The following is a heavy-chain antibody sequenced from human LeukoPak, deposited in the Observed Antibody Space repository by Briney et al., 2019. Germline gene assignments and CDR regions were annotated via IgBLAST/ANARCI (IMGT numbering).Heavy chain of an antibody. J-gene: IGHJ6*02. CDR1: GGSISSYY. V-gene: IGHV4-4*07. D-gene: IGHD5-24*01. CDR2: IYTSGST. CDR3: ARERPLQTYYYYGMDV. Sequence: SETLSLTCTVSGGSISSYYWSWIRQPAGKGLEWIGRIYTSGSTNYNPSLKSRVTMSVDTSKNQFSLKLSSVTAADTAVYYRARERPLQTYYYYGMDVWGQGTTVTVSS.